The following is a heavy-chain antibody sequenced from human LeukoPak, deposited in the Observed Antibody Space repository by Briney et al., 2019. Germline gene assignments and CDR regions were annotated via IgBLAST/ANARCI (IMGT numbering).Heavy chain of an antibody. Sequence: GASVKVSCKASGYTFTGYYMHWVRQAPGQGLEWMGWINPNSGGTNFAQKFQGRVTMTRDTSISTAYMELSRLRSDDTAVYYCVRTYYDILTGYYFRIDYWGQGTLVTVSS. CDR3: VRTYYDILTGYYFRIDY. CDR2: INPNSGGT. D-gene: IGHD3-9*01. V-gene: IGHV1-2*02. CDR1: GYTFTGYY. J-gene: IGHJ4*02.